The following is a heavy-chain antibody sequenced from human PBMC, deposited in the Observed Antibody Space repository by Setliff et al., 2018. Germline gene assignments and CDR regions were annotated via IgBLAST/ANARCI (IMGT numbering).Heavy chain of an antibody. CDR2: IYPDVSAP. D-gene: IGHD6-13*01. Sequence: GESLKISCKGSGYSLTNYWIGWVRQMPGKGLEWMGIIYPDVSAPRYSPSFQGQVTISVDKSINTAFLQWNNLKASDSAMYYCATTRLASRWYVVDGFDIWGQGTLVTVSS. CDR3: ATTRLASRWYVVDGFDI. V-gene: IGHV5-51*01. J-gene: IGHJ3*02. CDR1: GYSLTNYW.